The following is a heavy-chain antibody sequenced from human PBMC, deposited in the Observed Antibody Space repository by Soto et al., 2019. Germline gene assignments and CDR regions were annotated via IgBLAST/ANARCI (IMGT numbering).Heavy chain of an antibody. CDR2: INHSGST. CDR3: AREYGDYGVIDY. Sequence: QVQLQQWGAGLLKPSETLSLTCAVYGGSFSGYYWSWIRQPPGKGLEWIGEINHSGSTNYNPSLKSRVPISVDTAKNQFSPKLSSVTAADTAVYYCAREYGDYGVIDYWGQGTRVTVSS. D-gene: IGHD4-17*01. CDR1: GGSFSGYY. J-gene: IGHJ4*02. V-gene: IGHV4-34*01.